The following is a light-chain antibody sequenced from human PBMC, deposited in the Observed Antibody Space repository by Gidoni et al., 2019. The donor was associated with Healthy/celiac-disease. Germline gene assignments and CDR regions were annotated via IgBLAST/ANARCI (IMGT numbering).Light chain of an antibody. Sequence: DIQMTQSPSPLSASVGDSVTITGRASQTIGGFLDWYQQKQGKAPRLLIYRASGLQSGVPSRFSGSGSGTEFTLTISRLQPDDFATYYCQQYKSYSTFGQXTKVEV. CDR3: QQYKSYST. V-gene: IGKV1-5*03. J-gene: IGKJ1*01. CDR2: RAS. CDR1: QTIGGF.